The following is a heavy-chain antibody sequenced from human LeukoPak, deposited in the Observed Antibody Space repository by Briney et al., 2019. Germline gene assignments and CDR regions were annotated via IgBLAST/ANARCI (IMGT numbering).Heavy chain of an antibody. CDR2: IQYDGSEK. D-gene: IGHD3-16*02. CDR3: AREGGTIEIGEFDY. Sequence: GGSLRLSCAAPELTFTFSTSGSHWVRRAPGKGLEWVAFIQYDGSEKYYADSVKGRCTTSRDNSKNTVYLQMNSLTGEDTAIYYCAREGGTIEIGEFDYWGQGTLVTVSS. J-gene: IGHJ4*02. CDR1: ELTFTFSTSG. V-gene: IGHV3-30*02.